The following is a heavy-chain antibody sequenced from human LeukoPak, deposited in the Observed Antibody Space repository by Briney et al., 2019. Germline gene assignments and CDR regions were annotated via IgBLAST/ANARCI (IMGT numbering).Heavy chain of an antibody. J-gene: IGHJ4*02. CDR2: IGSDNKP. CDR1: GFTFSAYA. D-gene: IGHD4-17*01. V-gene: IGHV3-23*01. CDR3: ARDPYGDCYFDY. Sequence: PGGSLRLSCEASGFTFSAYAMTWVRQAPGKGLEWVSSIGSDNKPHYSESVKGRFAISRDNSKNTLYLQMNSLRAEDTAVYYCARDPYGDCYFDYWGQGTLVTVSS.